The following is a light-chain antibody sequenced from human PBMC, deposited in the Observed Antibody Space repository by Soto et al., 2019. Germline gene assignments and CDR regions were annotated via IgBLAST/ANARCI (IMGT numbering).Light chain of an antibody. CDR1: QSISSN. J-gene: IGKJ4*01. CDR2: DAS. Sequence: VMTQSPATLSVSPGERATLSCSASQSISSNLAWFQQKPGQAPRLLMYDASTRATGFPARFSGSGSGTEFTLTISRLQSEDFAVYYCQLYNHWPVPLGGGTKV. CDR3: QLYNHWPVP. V-gene: IGKV3-15*01.